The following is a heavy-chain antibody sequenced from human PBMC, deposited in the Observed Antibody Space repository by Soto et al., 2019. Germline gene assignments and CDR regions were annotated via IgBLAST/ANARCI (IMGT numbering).Heavy chain of an antibody. CDR1: GGSFSGYY. CDR2: INHSGST. CDR3: ARSFYGSPYYYYYYMDV. D-gene: IGHD3-10*01. V-gene: IGHV4-34*01. Sequence: PSETLSLTCAVYGGSFSGYYWSWIRQPPGKGLEWIGEINHSGSTNYNPSLKSRVTISVDTSKNQFSLKLSSVTAADTAVYYCARSFYGSPYYYYYYMDVWGKGTTVTVSS. J-gene: IGHJ6*03.